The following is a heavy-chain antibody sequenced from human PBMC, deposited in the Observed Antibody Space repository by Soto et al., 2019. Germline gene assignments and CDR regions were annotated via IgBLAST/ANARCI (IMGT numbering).Heavy chain of an antibody. CDR3: ARDDSGFSGRHYIDYFNY. V-gene: IGHV1-3*01. J-gene: IGHJ4*02. Sequence: GASVKVSCKASGYTFTSYAMHWVRQAPGQRLEWMGWINAGNGNTKYSQKFQGRVTITRDTSASTAYMELSSLRSEDTAVYYCARDDSGFSGRHYIDYFNYWGQGALVTVS. CDR2: INAGNGNT. CDR1: GYTFTSYA. D-gene: IGHD1-26*01.